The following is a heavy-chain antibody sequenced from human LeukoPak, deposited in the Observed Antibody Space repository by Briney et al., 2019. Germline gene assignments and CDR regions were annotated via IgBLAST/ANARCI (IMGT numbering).Heavy chain of an antibody. J-gene: IGHJ4*02. CDR1: GGSISSGDYC. CDR3: ARDLNYYDSSGHYSGYYFDY. CDR2: IYYSGNT. Sequence: PSETLSLTCTVSGGSISSGDYCWSWIRQPPGKGLEWIGYIYYSGNTYYNPSLKSRVIISVDTSKNQFSLKLSSVTAADTAVYYCARDLNYYDSSGHYSGYYFDYWGQGTLVTVSS. V-gene: IGHV4-30-4*01. D-gene: IGHD3-22*01.